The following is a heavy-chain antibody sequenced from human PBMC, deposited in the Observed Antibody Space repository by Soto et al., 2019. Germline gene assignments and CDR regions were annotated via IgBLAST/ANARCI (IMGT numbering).Heavy chain of an antibody. J-gene: IGHJ3*02. V-gene: IGHV3-49*03. CDR1: GFTFRDYA. CDR3: ARVGDDLWTRRVDESDAFDI. Sequence: SLRLSCTASGFTFRDYAFSWFLQAPGKGLEWLSFIKSEIYGGTTEYADSVKGRFTISRDNAKNSLYLQMNSLRAEDTAVYYCARVGDDLWTRRVDESDAFDIWGQGTMVNV. CDR2: IKSEIYGGTT. D-gene: IGHD3-3*01.